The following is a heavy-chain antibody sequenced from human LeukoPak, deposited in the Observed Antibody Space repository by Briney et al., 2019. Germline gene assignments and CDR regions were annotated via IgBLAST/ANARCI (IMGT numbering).Heavy chain of an antibody. Sequence: GGSLRLSCAASGFTFDDYAMHWVRQAPGKGLEWVSGISWNSGSIGYADSVKGRFTISRDNAKNSLYLQMNSLRAEDTALYYCAKGDSSSWLYNWFDPWGQGTLVTISS. J-gene: IGHJ5*02. CDR2: ISWNSGSI. V-gene: IGHV3-9*01. CDR3: AKGDSSSWLYNWFDP. CDR1: GFTFDDYA. D-gene: IGHD6-13*01.